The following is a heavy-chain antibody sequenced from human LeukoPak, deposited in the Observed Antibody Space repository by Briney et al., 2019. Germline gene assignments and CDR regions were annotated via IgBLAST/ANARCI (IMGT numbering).Heavy chain of an antibody. Sequence: GGSLRLSCAASGFTDSNNYMTWVHQAPGKGLEWVSIIYSGGNTYYADSVKGRFTISRDNSKNTLYLQMNNLRAEDTAVYYCARVPSAYYFDYWGQGALVTVSS. J-gene: IGHJ4*02. CDR1: GFTDSNNY. CDR2: IYSGGNT. V-gene: IGHV3-53*01. D-gene: IGHD6-6*01. CDR3: ARVPSAYYFDY.